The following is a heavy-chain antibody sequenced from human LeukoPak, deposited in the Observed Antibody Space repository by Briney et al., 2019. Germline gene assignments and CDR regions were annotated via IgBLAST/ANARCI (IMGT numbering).Heavy chain of an antibody. J-gene: IGHJ4*02. CDR3: ALSSLGWELLFDY. Sequence: GGSLRLSCAASGFTFSSYAMHWVRQAPGKGLEWVAVISYVGSNKYYADSVKGRFTISRDNSKNTLYLQMNSLRAEDTAVYYCALSSLGWELLFDYWGQGTLVTVSS. CDR1: GFTFSSYA. V-gene: IGHV3-30-3*01. D-gene: IGHD1-26*01. CDR2: ISYVGSNK.